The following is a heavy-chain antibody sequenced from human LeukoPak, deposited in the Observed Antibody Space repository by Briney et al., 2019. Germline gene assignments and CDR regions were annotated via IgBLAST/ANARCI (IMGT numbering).Heavy chain of an antibody. CDR3: ARHAPTLSGSYKEFDY. CDR1: GGSISSSSYY. J-gene: IGHJ4*02. CDR2: IYYSGST. Sequence: SGTLSLTCTVSGGSISSSSYYWGWIRQPPGKGLEWIGSIYYSGSTYYNPSLKSRVTISVDTSKNQFSLKLSSVTAADTAVYYCARHAPTLSGSYKEFDYWGQGTLVTVSS. V-gene: IGHV4-39*01. D-gene: IGHD1-26*01.